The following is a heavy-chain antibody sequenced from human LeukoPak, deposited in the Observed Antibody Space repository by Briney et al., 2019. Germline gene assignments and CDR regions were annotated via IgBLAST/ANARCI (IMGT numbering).Heavy chain of an antibody. Sequence: GASVKVSCEASGYTFTTYNIHWVRQAPGQGLEWMGIINPSGYYTTYAQKFQGRVTMTRDTSTSTVHMELSSLTSEDTAVYYCARDGVFDYWGQGTLVTVSS. J-gene: IGHJ4*02. CDR3: ARDGVFDY. CDR2: INPSGYYT. D-gene: IGHD3-10*01. CDR1: GYTFTTYN. V-gene: IGHV1-46*01.